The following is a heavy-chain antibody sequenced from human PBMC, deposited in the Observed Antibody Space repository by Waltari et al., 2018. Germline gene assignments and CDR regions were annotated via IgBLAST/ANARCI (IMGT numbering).Heavy chain of an antibody. D-gene: IGHD3-3*01. CDR3: ASILDYDCWSGYYGRGYFDY. Sequence: QVQLQESGPGLVKPSETLSLTCAVSGYSISSGYYWGWIRQPPGKGLEWIGSIYHGGSTYYNPSLKSRVTISVDTSKNQFSLKLSSVTAADTAVYYCASILDYDCWSGYYGRGYFDYWGQGTLVTVSS. V-gene: IGHV4-38-2*01. J-gene: IGHJ4*02. CDR2: IYHGGST. CDR1: GYSISSGYY.